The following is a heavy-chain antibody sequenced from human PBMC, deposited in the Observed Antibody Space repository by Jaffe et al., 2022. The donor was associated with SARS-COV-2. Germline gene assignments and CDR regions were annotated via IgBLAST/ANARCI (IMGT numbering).Heavy chain of an antibody. V-gene: IGHV3-9*01. Sequence: EVQLVESGGGLVQPGRSLRLSCAASGFTFDDYAMHWVRQAPGKGLEWVSGISWNSGSIGYADSVKGRFTISRDNAKNSLYLQMNSLRAEDTALYYCAKDRNYDILTGLLSQGGMDVWGQGTTVTVSS. CDR3: AKDRNYDILTGLLSQGGMDV. CDR2: ISWNSGSI. D-gene: IGHD3-9*01. J-gene: IGHJ6*02. CDR1: GFTFDDYA.